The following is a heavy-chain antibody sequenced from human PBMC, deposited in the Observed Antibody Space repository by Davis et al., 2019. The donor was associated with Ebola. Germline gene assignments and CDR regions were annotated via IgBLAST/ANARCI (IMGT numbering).Heavy chain of an antibody. D-gene: IGHD6-13*01. CDR1: GGSFSGYY. CDR2: INHSGST. Sequence: PGGSLRLSCAVYGGSFSGYYWSWIRQPPGKGLEWIGEINHSGSTNYNPSLKSRVTISVDTSKNQFSLKLSSVTAADTAVYYCARRIDIAAARRVDYWGQGTLVTVSS. V-gene: IGHV4-34*01. J-gene: IGHJ4*02. CDR3: ARRIDIAAARRVDY.